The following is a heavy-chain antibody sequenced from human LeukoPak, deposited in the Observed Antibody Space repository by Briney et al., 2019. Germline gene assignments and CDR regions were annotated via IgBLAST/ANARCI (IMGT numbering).Heavy chain of an antibody. CDR1: GFTVSRNY. CDR3: AGSTTLYSSGWFPY. Sequence: PGGSLRLSCAASGFTVSRNYMSWVRQAPGKGLEWVSVIYSGGSTYYADSVKGRFTISRDNSKNTLDLQMNSLRAEDTAMYYCAGSTTLYSSGWFPYWGQGTLVTVSS. D-gene: IGHD6-19*01. CDR2: IYSGGST. J-gene: IGHJ4*02. V-gene: IGHV3-53*01.